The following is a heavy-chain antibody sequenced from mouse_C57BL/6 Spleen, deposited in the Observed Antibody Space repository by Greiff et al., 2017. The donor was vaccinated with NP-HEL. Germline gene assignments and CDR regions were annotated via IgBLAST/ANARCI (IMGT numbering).Heavy chain of an antibody. CDR2: INPNNGGT. V-gene: IGHV1-26*01. CDR3: ARYGYYGSSLYYFDY. J-gene: IGHJ2*01. D-gene: IGHD1-1*01. Sequence: EVQLQQSGPELVKPGASVKISCKASGYTFTDYYMNWVKQSHGKSLEWIGDINPNNGGTSYNQKFKGKATLTVDKSSSTAYMELRSLTSEDSAVYYCARYGYYGSSLYYFDYWGQGTTLTVSS. CDR1: GYTFTDYY.